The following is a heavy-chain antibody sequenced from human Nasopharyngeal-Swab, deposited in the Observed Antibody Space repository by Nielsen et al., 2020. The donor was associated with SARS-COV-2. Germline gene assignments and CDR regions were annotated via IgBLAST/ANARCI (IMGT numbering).Heavy chain of an antibody. CDR3: ARDSVYNFGVFIITTSFMDV. Sequence: GGSLRLSCAASGFSFSNFAMHWVRQGPGKGLEWVGVISYDGSHENYADSVRGRFTISRDNSKDTVYLQMNSLRPEDTAVYYCARDSVYNFGVFIITTSFMDVWGKGTTVTVSS. V-gene: IGHV3-30*04. CDR2: ISYDGSHE. J-gene: IGHJ6*01. D-gene: IGHD3-3*01. CDR1: GFSFSNFA.